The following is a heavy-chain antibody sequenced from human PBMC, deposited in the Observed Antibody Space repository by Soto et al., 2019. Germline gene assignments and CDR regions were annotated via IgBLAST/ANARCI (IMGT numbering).Heavy chain of an antibody. V-gene: IGHV3-30*18. J-gene: IGHJ5*02. CDR1: GFTFSSYG. D-gene: IGHD2-2*01. Sequence: PGGSLRLSCAASGFTFSSYGMHWVRQAPGKGLEWVAVISYDGSNKYYGDSVKGRFTISRGNSKNTLYLQMNSLRAEDTAVYYCAKDSSSTVGWFDTWGQGTLVTVSS. CDR2: ISYDGSNK. CDR3: AKDSSSTVGWFDT.